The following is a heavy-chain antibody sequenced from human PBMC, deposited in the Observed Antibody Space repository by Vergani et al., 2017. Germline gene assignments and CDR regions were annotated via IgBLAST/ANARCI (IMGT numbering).Heavy chain of an antibody. J-gene: IGHJ4*02. CDR1: GFTFSSYS. CDR2: ISGSGGST. D-gene: IGHD1-26*01. V-gene: IGHV3-23*04. Sequence: EVQLVESGGGLVQPGGSLRLSCAASGFTFSSYSMNWVRQAPGKGLEWVSAISGSGGSTYYADSVKGRFTISRDNSKNTLYLQMNSLRAEDTAVYYCAKTGNSGSYYDYWGQGTLVTVSS. CDR3: AKTGNSGSYYDY.